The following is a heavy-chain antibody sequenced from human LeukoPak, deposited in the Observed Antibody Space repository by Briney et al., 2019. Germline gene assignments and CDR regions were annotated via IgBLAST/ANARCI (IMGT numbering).Heavy chain of an antibody. CDR2: IYSGGST. J-gene: IGHJ6*02. Sequence: GGSLRLSCAASGFTVSSNYMSWVRQAPGKGLEWVSVIYSGGSTYYADSVKGRFTISRVNSKNTLYLQMNSLRAEDTAVYYCTTPGEYIAGAGTAYYYYGMGVWGQGTTVAVSS. V-gene: IGHV3-53*01. CDR3: TTPGEYIAGAGTAYYYYGMGV. D-gene: IGHD6-19*01. CDR1: GFTVSSNY.